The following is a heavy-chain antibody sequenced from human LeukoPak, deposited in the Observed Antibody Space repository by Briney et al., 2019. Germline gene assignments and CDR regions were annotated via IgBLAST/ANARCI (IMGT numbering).Heavy chain of an antibody. CDR3: AKPPLSDYYDSSGYYYFDY. D-gene: IGHD3-22*01. Sequence: GGSLRLSCAASGFTFSSYSMNWVRQAPGKGLEWVSYISSSSSTIYYADSVKGRFTISRDNSKNTLYLQMNSLRAEDTAVYYCAKPPLSDYYDSSGYYYFDYWGQGTLVTVSS. CDR2: ISSSSSTI. J-gene: IGHJ4*02. V-gene: IGHV3-48*01. CDR1: GFTFSSYS.